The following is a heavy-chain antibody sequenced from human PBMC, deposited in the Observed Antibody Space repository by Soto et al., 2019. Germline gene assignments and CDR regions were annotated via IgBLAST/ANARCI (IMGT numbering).Heavy chain of an antibody. J-gene: IGHJ3*02. Sequence: EVQLVESGGGLVQPGGSLKLSCAASGFTFSGSTVHWVRQASGKGLDWVGRIRSKGDNNATAYAASVKGRFTISRDDSKNKTFLKMDSLKTEDTAVYYCTTRSIADDAFDIWGQGTLVTVSS. CDR3: TTRSIADDAFDI. CDR1: GFTFSGST. D-gene: IGHD6-6*01. CDR2: IRSKGDNNAT. V-gene: IGHV3-73*02.